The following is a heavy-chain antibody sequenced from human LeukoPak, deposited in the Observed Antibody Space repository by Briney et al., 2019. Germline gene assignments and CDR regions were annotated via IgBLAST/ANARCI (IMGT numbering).Heavy chain of an antibody. Sequence: ASEALSLTCTVSGGSMSPYHWGWIRQPPGKGLEWTGYIYYSGSTNYNPSLKSRVTISVDTSKNQFSLKLSSVTAADTAIYYCARAVSGRFDYWGQGTLVTVSS. D-gene: IGHD6-19*01. CDR1: GGSMSPYH. CDR3: ARAVSGRFDY. CDR2: IYYSGST. J-gene: IGHJ4*02. V-gene: IGHV4-59*08.